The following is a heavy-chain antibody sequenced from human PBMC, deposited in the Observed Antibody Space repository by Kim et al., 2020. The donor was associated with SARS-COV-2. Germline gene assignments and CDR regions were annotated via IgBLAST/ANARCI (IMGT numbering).Heavy chain of an antibody. J-gene: IGHJ6*02. CDR3: ARDLDYCGMDV. CDR2: ST. V-gene: IGHV3-53*01. Sequence: STFYADSGKGRFTISRDNSKNTLYLQMNSRRAEDTAVYYCARDLDYCGMDVWGQGTTVTVSS.